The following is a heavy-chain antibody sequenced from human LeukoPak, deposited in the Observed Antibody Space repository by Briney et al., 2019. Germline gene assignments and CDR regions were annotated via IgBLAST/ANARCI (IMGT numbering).Heavy chain of an antibody. J-gene: IGHJ3*02. Sequence: GGSLRLSCAASGFTFSSYAMHWVRQAPGKGLEWVAVISYDGSNKYYADSVKGRFTISRDNSKNTLYLQMNSLRAEDTAVYYCASQVDSSGYYYGGQAGPYDAFDIWGQGTMVTVSS. CDR2: ISYDGSNK. CDR3: ASQVDSSGYYYGGQAGPYDAFDI. D-gene: IGHD3-22*01. CDR1: GFTFSSYA. V-gene: IGHV3-30-3*01.